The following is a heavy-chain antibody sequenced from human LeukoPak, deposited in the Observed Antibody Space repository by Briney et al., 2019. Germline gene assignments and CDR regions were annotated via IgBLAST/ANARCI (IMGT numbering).Heavy chain of an antibody. V-gene: IGHV3-30-3*01. D-gene: IGHD3-9*01. Sequence: GGSLRLSCAASGFTFSSYAMHWVRQAPGKGLEWVAVISYDGSNKYYADSVKGRFTISRDNSKNTLYLQMNSLRAEDTAVYYCAKSDDILTGSLLGYFDYWGQGTLVTVSS. CDR2: ISYDGSNK. J-gene: IGHJ4*02. CDR1: GFTFSSYA. CDR3: AKSDDILTGSLLGYFDY.